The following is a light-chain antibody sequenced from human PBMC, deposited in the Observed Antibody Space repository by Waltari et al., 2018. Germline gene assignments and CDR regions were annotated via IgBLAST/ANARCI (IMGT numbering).Light chain of an antibody. J-gene: IGLJ1*01. Sequence: SSVVTQPPSVSVAPGETATITCGGDNIGTYSVHWYQQKAGQAPVLVIFYDRDRPSGIPDRFSGSNSGNPATLTISRVEAGDEARYYCHVWHPHVDPGVFGTGTEVTVL. V-gene: IGLV3-21*04. CDR1: NIGTYS. CDR2: YDR. CDR3: HVWHPHVDPGV.